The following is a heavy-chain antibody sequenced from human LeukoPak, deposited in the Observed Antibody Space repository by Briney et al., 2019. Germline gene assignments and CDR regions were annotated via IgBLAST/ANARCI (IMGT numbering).Heavy chain of an antibody. CDR2: IKSGGST. V-gene: IGHV3-23*01. CDR1: GFTFSTYD. J-gene: IGHJ5*01. D-gene: IGHD3-10*01. CDR3: ATGGDSGSYRNWFDS. Sequence: GGSLRLSCAAYGFTFSTYDMSWVRQAPGKGLEWVLTIKSGGSTDYEDSVKGRFTISRDNSDNTLYLQMNSLRPEDTAVYYCATGGDSGSYRNWFDSWGQGTLVTVSS.